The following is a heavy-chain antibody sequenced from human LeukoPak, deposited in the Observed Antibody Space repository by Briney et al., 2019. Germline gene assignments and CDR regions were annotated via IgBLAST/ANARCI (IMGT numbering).Heavy chain of an antibody. V-gene: IGHV3-74*01. Sequence: GGSLTLSCAASGFTFSSYWMHWVRHAPGKGLVWVSRIKSDGSSTSYAESAKGRFTISRDNAKNTLYLQMNSLRAEDTAVYYCARKDMLDYWGQGTLVTVSS. CDR2: IKSDGSST. CDR1: GFTFSSYW. J-gene: IGHJ4*02. CDR3: ARKDMLDY.